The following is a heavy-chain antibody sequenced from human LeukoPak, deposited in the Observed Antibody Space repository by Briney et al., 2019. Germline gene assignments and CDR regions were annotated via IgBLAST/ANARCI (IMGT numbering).Heavy chain of an antibody. CDR1: GFTFSSYG. CDR2: ISGSGGST. CDR3: ANGYYDYVWGSYRHDY. J-gene: IGHJ4*02. V-gene: IGHV3-23*01. D-gene: IGHD3-16*02. Sequence: GGSLRLSCAASGFTFSSYGMSWVRQAPGKGLEWVSAISGSGGSTYYADSVKGRFTVSRDNSKNTLYLQMNSLRAEDTAVYYCANGYYDYVWGSYRHDYWGQGTLVTVSS.